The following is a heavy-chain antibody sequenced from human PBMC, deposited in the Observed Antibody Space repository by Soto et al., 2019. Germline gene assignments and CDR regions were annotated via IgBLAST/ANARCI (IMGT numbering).Heavy chain of an antibody. CDR1: GGTFSSYA. CDR3: ARSIVVVTALDY. V-gene: IGHV1-3*01. D-gene: IGHD2-21*02. Sequence: ASVKVSCKASGGTFSSYAISWVRQAPGQGLEWMGWINAGNGNTKYSQKFQGRVTITRDTSASTAYMELSSLRSEDTAVYYCARSIVVVTALDYWGQGNLVTVS. CDR2: INAGNGNT. J-gene: IGHJ4*02.